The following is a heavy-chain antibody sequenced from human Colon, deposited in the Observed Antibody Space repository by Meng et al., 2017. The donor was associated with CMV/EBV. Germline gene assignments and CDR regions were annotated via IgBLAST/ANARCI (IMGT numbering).Heavy chain of an antibody. Sequence: GGSLRLSCAASGFTFYSYGMYWGRQAPGKGLEWVANIKQDGSEKYYVDSVKGRFTISRDNAKNSLYLQMNSLRAEDTAVYYCARDVVVPAAISYYYYGMDVWGQGTTVTVSS. CDR2: IKQDGSEK. J-gene: IGHJ6*02. CDR3: ARDVVVPAAISYYYYGMDV. V-gene: IGHV3-7*01. D-gene: IGHD2-2*01. CDR1: GFTFYSYG.